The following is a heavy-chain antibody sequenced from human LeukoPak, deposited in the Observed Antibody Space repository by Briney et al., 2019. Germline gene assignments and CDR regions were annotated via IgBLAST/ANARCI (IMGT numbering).Heavy chain of an antibody. V-gene: IGHV3-23*01. Sequence: GGSLRLSCAASGFTFSSYAMSWVRQAPGKGLKWVSTINDNGDGTYYADSVKGRFTISRDNAKNSLYLQMNSLRAEDTAVYYCARETGDYSNYPYYFDYWGQGTLVTVSS. CDR2: INDNGDGT. CDR1: GFTFSSYA. J-gene: IGHJ4*02. D-gene: IGHD4-11*01. CDR3: ARETGDYSNYPYYFDY.